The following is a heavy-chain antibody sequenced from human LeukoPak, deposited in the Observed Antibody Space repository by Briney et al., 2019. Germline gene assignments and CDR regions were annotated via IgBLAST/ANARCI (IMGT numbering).Heavy chain of an antibody. D-gene: IGHD1/OR15-1a*01. CDR2: IIPIFGTA. Sequence: SVKVSCKASGGTFSSCAISWVRQAPGQGLEWMGGIIPIFGTANYAQKFQGRVTITTDESTSTAYMELSSLRSEDTAVYYCARTIGLEHNYYYYMDVWGKGTTVTVSS. V-gene: IGHV1-69*05. J-gene: IGHJ6*03. CDR3: ARTIGLEHNYYYYMDV. CDR1: GGTFSSCA.